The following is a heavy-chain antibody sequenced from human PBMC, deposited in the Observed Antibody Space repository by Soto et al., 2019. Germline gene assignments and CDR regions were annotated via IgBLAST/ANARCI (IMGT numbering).Heavy chain of an antibody. V-gene: IGHV3-21*01. J-gene: IGHJ6*02. CDR2: IRGFSPYT. D-gene: IGHD2-15*01. Sequence: VGSLRLSCISSVFTFRTYTMNCVRHSPGKWLEWVSGIRGFSPYTFYAESVKGRFTISRDNAKNSLYLQMNSLRAEDTAVYYCARDRGYDAHDYPSNAMHVWGQGTTVTLSS. CDR1: VFTFRTYT. CDR3: ARDRGYDAHDYPSNAMHV.